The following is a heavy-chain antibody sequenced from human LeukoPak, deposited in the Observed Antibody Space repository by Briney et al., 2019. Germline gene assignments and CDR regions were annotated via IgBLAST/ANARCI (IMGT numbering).Heavy chain of an antibody. J-gene: IGHJ4*02. D-gene: IGHD3-10*01. CDR1: GFTFSSYA. CDR2: ISGSGGST. CDR3: AKYYYGSGSKGYFDY. V-gene: IGHV3-23*01. Sequence: GGSLRLSCAASGFTFSSYAMSWVRQAPGKGLGWVSTISGSGGSTYYADSVKGRFTISRDNSKNTLYLQMNSVRAEDTAVYYCAKYYYGSGSKGYFDYWGQGTLVTVSS.